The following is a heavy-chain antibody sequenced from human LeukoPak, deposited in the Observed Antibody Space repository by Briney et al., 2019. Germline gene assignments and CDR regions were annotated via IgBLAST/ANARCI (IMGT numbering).Heavy chain of an antibody. D-gene: IGHD3-3*01. CDR3: ARHRASGYSSYYYYGMDV. V-gene: IGHV3-21*01. J-gene: IGHJ6*02. CDR1: GFTFSSYS. Sequence: GGSLRLSCAASGFTFSSYSMNWVRQAPGKGLEWVSSISSSSSYICYADSVKGRFTISRDNAKNSLYLQMNSLRAEDTAVYYCARHRASGYSSYYYYGMDVWGQGTTVTVSS. CDR2: ISSSSSYI.